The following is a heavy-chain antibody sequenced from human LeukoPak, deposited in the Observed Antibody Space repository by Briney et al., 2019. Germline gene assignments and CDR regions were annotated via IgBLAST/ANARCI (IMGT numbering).Heavy chain of an antibody. CDR1: GYTFTSYG. J-gene: IGHJ6*03. CDR3: ARDPYSSSWFQPAHYYYYMDV. CDR2: IGAYNGNT. Sequence: ASVKVSCKASGYTFTSYGISWVRQAPGQGLEWMGWIGAYNGNTNYAQKLQGRVTMTTDTSTSTAYMELRSLRSDDTAVYYCARDPYSSSWFQPAHYYYYMDVWGKGTTVTISS. D-gene: IGHD6-13*01. V-gene: IGHV1-18*01.